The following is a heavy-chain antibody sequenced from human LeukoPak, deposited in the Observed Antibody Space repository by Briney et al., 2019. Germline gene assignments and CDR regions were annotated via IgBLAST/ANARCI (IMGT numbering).Heavy chain of an antibody. CDR3: AGDYTLRSYRFDY. Sequence: SSETLSLTCTVSGGSNSSGSISSYSWSWVRQPPGRGLEWIGYIYYSGSTTYNPSLKSRVTISLDTSKNQFSLKLNSMTAADTAIYYCAGDYTLRSYRFDYWGQGTLVTVSS. CDR2: IYYSGST. V-gene: IGHV4-61*01. D-gene: IGHD3-10*01. CDR1: GGSNSSGSISSYS. J-gene: IGHJ4*02.